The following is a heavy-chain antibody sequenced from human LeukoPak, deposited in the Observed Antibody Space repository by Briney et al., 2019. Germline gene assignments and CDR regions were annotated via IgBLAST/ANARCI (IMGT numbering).Heavy chain of an antibody. CDR1: GGTFSSYA. D-gene: IGHD6-19*01. V-gene: IGHV1-2*02. CDR3: ASNPPTGSSGWYVMDAFDI. Sequence: ASVKVSCKASGGTFSSYAISWVRQAPGQGLEWMGWINPNSGGTNYAQKFQGRVTMTRDTSISTAYMELSRLRSDDTAVYYCASNPPTGSSGWYVMDAFDIWGQGTMVTVSS. J-gene: IGHJ3*02. CDR2: INPNSGGT.